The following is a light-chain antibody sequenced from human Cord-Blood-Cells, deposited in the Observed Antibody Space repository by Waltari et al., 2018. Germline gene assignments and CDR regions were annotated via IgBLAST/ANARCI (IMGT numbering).Light chain of an antibody. J-gene: IGLJ1*01. CDR3: QSYDSSLSGSYV. V-gene: IGLV1-40*01. Sequence: QSVLTQPPSVSGAPGQRVTISCTGSSSNIGAGSDVPWYQQLPGTAPKPLIYGNSNRPSGVPDRFSGSKSGTSASLAITGLQAEDEADYSCQSYDSSLSGSYVFGTGTKVTVL. CDR1: SSNIGAGSD. CDR2: GNS.